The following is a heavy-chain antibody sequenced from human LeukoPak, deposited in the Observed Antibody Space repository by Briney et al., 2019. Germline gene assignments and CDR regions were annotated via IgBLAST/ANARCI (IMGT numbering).Heavy chain of an antibody. CDR3: AKGGYSSGWVAFDI. Sequence: GGSLRLSCAASGFTFSSYGMHWVRQAPGKGLEWVAVISYDGSNKYYADSVKGRFTISRDNSKNTLYLQMNSLRAEDTAVYYCAKGGYSSGWVAFDIWGQGTMVTVSS. CDR1: GFTFSSYG. CDR2: ISYDGSNK. J-gene: IGHJ3*02. V-gene: IGHV3-30*18. D-gene: IGHD6-19*01.